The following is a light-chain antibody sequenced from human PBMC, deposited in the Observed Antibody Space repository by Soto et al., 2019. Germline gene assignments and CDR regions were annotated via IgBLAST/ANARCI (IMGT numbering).Light chain of an antibody. CDR2: WAS. Sequence: DIVMTQSPDSLAVSLGERATINCKSSQSVFYSSNSKNYLAWHQQKPGQPPKLLIYWASTRESGVPDRFSASGSGTDFTLTISSLQAEDVAVYYCQQYYTTPWTFGQGTKVEV. CDR1: QSVFYSSNSKNY. J-gene: IGKJ1*01. CDR3: QQYYTTPWT. V-gene: IGKV4-1*01.